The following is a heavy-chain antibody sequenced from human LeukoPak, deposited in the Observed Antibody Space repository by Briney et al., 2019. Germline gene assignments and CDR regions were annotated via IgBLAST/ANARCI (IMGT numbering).Heavy chain of an antibody. Sequence: SETLSLACTVSGGSIDSSGSYWGWIRQPPGKGLEWIGCVYYGGDAYYNPSLKSRVTISADLSKNQFSLSLISVTAADTALYYCARLFSRGWPYYYGLGAWGQGTTVTVSS. CDR2: VYYGGDA. CDR1: GGSIDSSGSY. V-gene: IGHV4-39*01. D-gene: IGHD6-19*01. J-gene: IGHJ6*02. CDR3: ARLFSRGWPYYYGLGA.